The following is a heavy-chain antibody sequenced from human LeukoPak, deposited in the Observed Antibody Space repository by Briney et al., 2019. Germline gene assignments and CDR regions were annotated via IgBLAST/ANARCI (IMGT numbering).Heavy chain of an antibody. CDR2: ISSSSHI. D-gene: IGHD3-3*01. Sequence: GGSLRLSCAASGFTLSSSSMNWVRQAPGEGLGWVSSISSSSHIYYADSVKGRFTISRDNAKNSLYLQMSSLRAEDTAVYYCARDIYDLGYGVYCDYWGQGTLVTVSS. J-gene: IGHJ4*02. CDR1: GFTLSSSS. CDR3: ARDIYDLGYGVYCDY. V-gene: IGHV3-21*01.